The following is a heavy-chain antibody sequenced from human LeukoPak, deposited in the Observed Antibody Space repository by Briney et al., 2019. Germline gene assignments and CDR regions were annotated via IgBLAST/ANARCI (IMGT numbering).Heavy chain of an antibody. CDR1: GFTFGSYA. D-gene: IGHD6-13*01. Sequence: GGSLRLSCAASGFTFGSYAMNWVRQAPGNGLEWVSASGTVGDTYYADSVRGRFTISRDNSKGTLDLQMTSLRADDTAVYYCAMKTPGTHPFDYWGQGTLVTVSP. V-gene: IGHV3-23*01. CDR3: AMKTPGTHPFDY. J-gene: IGHJ4*02. CDR2: SGTVGDT.